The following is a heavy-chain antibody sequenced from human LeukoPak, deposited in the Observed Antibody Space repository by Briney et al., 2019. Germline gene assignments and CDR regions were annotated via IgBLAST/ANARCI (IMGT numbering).Heavy chain of an antibody. CDR3: ARRGYYDSKAYLYYFDS. D-gene: IGHD3-22*01. CDR1: GYSFTNYW. CDR2: IYPGDSDT. V-gene: IGHV5-51*01. Sequence: GESLKISCKGSGYSFTNYWIGWVRQMPGKGLEWMGIIYPGDSDTRYSPSFQGQVTISVDKSISTAYLQWSSLKASDTAMYYCARRGYYDSKAYLYYFDSWGQGTLVTVSS. J-gene: IGHJ4*02.